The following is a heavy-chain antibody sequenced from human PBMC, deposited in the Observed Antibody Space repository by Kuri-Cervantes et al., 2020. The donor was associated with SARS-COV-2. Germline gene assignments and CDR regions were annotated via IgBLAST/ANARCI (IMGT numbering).Heavy chain of an antibody. D-gene: IGHD2-15*01. Sequence: GESLKISCAASGFTFSSYSMNWVRQAPGKGLEWVSYISSSSSTIYYADSVKGRFTISRDNSKNTLYLQMNGLRHEDTAVYYCAKWGLGYCSGVSCYSQNANDYWGQGTLVTVYS. CDR2: ISSSSSTI. V-gene: IGHV3-48*02. J-gene: IGHJ4*02. CDR1: GFTFSSYS. CDR3: AKWGLGYCSGVSCYSQNANDY.